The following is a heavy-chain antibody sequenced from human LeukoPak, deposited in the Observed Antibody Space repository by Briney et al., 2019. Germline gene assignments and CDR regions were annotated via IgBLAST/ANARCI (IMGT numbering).Heavy chain of an antibody. J-gene: IGHJ4*02. CDR1: GYSISTYW. CDR3: VRGVADSYGQFDN. Sequence: GGSLRLSCAASGYSISTYWIHWVRQAPGKGLVWVSRINPDGSTTYYADSVKGRITISRDNAKNTLYLQMNSLRAEDTAVYYCVRGVADSYGQFDNWGQGTLVTVSS. CDR2: INPDGSTT. V-gene: IGHV3-74*01. D-gene: IGHD3-10*01.